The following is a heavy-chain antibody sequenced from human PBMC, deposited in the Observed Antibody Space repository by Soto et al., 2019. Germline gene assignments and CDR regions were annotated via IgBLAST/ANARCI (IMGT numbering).Heavy chain of an antibody. CDR3: ARDYDFWSATAQNAFDI. CDR1: GYTFTSYA. D-gene: IGHD3-3*01. Sequence: ASVKVSCKASGYTFTSYAMHWVRQAPGQRLEWMGWINAGNGNTKYSQKFQGRVTITRDTSASTAYMELSSLRSEDTAVYYCARDYDFWSATAQNAFDIWGQGTMVTVSS. J-gene: IGHJ3*02. V-gene: IGHV1-3*01. CDR2: INAGNGNT.